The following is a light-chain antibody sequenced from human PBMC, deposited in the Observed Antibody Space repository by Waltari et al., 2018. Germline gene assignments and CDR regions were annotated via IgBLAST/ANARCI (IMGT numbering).Light chain of an antibody. CDR3: QQSYSTPPT. V-gene: IGKV1-5*03. Sequence: DIQMTQSPSTLSASVGKPVPTTCRASQTVSAWLAWYQQKPGNAPKLLIYKASNLKSGVPSRFSGSGSGTEFTLTINSLQPDDFATYYCQQSYSTPPTFGQGTRLEIK. J-gene: IGKJ5*01. CDR1: QTVSAW. CDR2: KAS.